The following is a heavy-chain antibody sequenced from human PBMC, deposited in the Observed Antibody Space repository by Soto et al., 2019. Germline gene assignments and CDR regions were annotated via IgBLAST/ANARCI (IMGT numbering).Heavy chain of an antibody. J-gene: IGHJ4*02. Sequence: ASVKVSCKASGGTFSSYAISWVRQAPGQGLEWMGGIIPIFGTANYEQKFQGRVTITADESTSTAYMELSSLRSEDTAVYYCARDRTQLVLSPQFDYWGQGTVVTVSS. CDR1: GGTFSSYA. CDR3: ARDRTQLVLSPQFDY. D-gene: IGHD6-6*01. V-gene: IGHV1-69*13. CDR2: IIPIFGTA.